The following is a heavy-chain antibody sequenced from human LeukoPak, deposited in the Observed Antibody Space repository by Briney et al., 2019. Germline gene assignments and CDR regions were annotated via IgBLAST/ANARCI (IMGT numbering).Heavy chain of an antibody. CDR1: GGSISSSNW. J-gene: IGHJ3*02. D-gene: IGHD4-23*01. V-gene: IGHV4-4*02. CDR3: ARHYYGGSGAFDI. Sequence: SETPSLTCAVSGGSISSSNWWSWVRQPPGKGLEWIGEIYHSGSTNYNPSLKSRVTMSVDMSKNQFSLKLSSVTAADTAVYYCARHYYGGSGAFDIWGQGTMVTVSS. CDR2: IYHSGST.